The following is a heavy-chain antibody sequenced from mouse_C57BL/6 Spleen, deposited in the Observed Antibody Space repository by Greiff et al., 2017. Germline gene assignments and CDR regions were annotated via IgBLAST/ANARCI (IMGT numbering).Heavy chain of an antibody. CDR2: IYPGSGNT. J-gene: IGHJ4*01. D-gene: IGHD2-3*01. Sequence: QVQLQQSGAELVRPGASVKLSCKASGYTFTDYYINWVKQRPGQGLEWIARIYPGSGNTYYNEKFKGKATLTAEKSSSTAYMQLSSLTSEDSAVYFCARWLYVGYYEGDMDDWGQGTSVTVSS. CDR3: ARWLYVGYYEGDMDD. V-gene: IGHV1-76*01. CDR1: GYTFTDYY.